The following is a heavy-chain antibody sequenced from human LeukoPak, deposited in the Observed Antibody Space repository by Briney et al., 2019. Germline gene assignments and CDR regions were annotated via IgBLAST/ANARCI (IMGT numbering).Heavy chain of an antibody. Sequence: ASVTVSFTASVYTFTNYVISGVRQAPGQGLEWMGWVSSSNGKTNYAQKFQGRVTMTADTSTTTAYLEVMSLRSDDTAVYYCARNSYGYFRVFDFWGQGTLVTVSS. V-gene: IGHV1-18*01. J-gene: IGHJ4*02. CDR3: ARNSYGYFRVFDF. D-gene: IGHD5-18*01. CDR2: VSSSNGKT. CDR1: VYTFTNYV.